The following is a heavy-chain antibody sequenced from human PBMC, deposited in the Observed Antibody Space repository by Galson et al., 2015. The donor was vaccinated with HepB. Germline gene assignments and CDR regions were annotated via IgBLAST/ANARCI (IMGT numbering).Heavy chain of an antibody. CDR1: GYTFTSYA. CDR3: ARDLYDFWSGYPPGGFDY. Sequence: SVKVSCKASGYTFTSYAMHWVRQAPGQRLEWMGWINAGNGNTKYSQKFQGRVTITRDTSASTAYMELSSLRSEDTAVYYCARDLYDFWSGYPPGGFDYWGQGTLVTVSS. CDR2: INAGNGNT. V-gene: IGHV1-3*01. D-gene: IGHD3-3*01. J-gene: IGHJ4*02.